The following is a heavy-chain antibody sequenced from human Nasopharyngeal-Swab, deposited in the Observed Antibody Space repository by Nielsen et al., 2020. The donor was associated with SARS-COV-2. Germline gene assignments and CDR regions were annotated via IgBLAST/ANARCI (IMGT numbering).Heavy chain of an antibody. Sequence: GESLKISCAASGFTFSFYTMHWVRQAPGKGLEWVSSVGTGGDYIHYADLVQGRFAISRDNAKDSLYLQMNSLRAEDTAIYYCARDSSGFGFDFWGQGALVTFSP. CDR1: GFTFSFYT. CDR2: VGTGGDYI. V-gene: IGHV3-21*01. CDR3: ARDSSGFGFDF. D-gene: IGHD6-19*01. J-gene: IGHJ4*02.